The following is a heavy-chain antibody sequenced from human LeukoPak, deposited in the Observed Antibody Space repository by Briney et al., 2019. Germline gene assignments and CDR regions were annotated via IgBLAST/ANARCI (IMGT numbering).Heavy chain of an antibody. J-gene: IGHJ3*02. D-gene: IGHD2-2*01. CDR1: GGTFSSYA. CDR3: ARDHGEYCSSTSCPALDI. CDR2: IIPILGIA. Sequence: ASVKVSCKASGGTFSSYAISWVRQAPGQGLEWMGRIIPILGIANYAQKFQGRVTITADKSTSTAYMELSSLRSEDTAVYYCARDHGEYCSSTSCPALDIWGQGTMVTVSS. V-gene: IGHV1-69*04.